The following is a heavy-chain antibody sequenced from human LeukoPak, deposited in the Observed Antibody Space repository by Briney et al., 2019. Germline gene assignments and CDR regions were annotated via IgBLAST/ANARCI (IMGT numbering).Heavy chain of an antibody. CDR1: GYTFTGNY. V-gene: IGHV1-46*01. CDR2: INPSGGST. CDR3: ARDVHSGWSFDY. Sequence: ASVKVSCKASGYTFTGNYMHWVRQAPGQGLEWMGIINPSGGSTSYAQKFQGRVTMTRDMSTSTVYMELSSLRSEDTAVYYCARDVHSGWSFDYWGQGTLVTVSS. D-gene: IGHD6-19*01. J-gene: IGHJ4*02.